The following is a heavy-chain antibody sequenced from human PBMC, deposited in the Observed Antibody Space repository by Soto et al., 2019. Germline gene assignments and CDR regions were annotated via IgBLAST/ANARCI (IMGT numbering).Heavy chain of an antibody. Sequence: EVQVLDSGGGLVQPGGSQRLSCEASGFTFSNYAMSWVRHAPGKGLEWVSTISATGSTLYADSVKGRFTISRDNSKNTVYLQMNFLSAEDPAVYYSAKVSNKWALAQRGYFDYWGQGTLVTVSS. D-gene: IGHD1-26*01. J-gene: IGHJ4*02. V-gene: IGHV3-23*01. CDR1: GFTFSNYA. CDR3: AKVSNKWALAQRGYFDY. CDR2: ISATGST.